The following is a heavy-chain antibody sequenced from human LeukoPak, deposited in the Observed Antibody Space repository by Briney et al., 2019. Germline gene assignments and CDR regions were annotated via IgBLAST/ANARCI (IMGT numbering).Heavy chain of an antibody. CDR1: GGSINTYY. D-gene: IGHD3-3*01. CDR3: AKHDTVFGAAHFYMDV. V-gene: IGHV4-4*09. J-gene: IGHJ6*03. Sequence: SETLSLTCAVSGGSINTYYWSWIRQPPGKGLEWIGYIYSTGNTNYNPSLKGRVTISLDTSKNQFSLNLSSVTAADTAVYYCAKHDTVFGAAHFYMDVWGKGTTVTVSS. CDR2: IYSTGNT.